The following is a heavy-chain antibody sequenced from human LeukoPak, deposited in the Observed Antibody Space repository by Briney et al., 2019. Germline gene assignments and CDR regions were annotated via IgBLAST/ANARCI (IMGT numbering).Heavy chain of an antibody. J-gene: IGHJ6*02. Sequence: GGSLRLSCAASGFTFGSYSMNWVRQAPGKGLEWVSSISSSSSYIYYADSVKGRFTISRDNAKNSLYLQMNSLRAEDTAVYYCARERVKYITIFGVVNLTLYYYYGMDVWGQGTTVTVSS. CDR3: ARERVKYITIFGVVNLTLYYYYGMDV. CDR2: ISSSSSYI. CDR1: GFTFGSYS. V-gene: IGHV3-21*01. D-gene: IGHD3-3*01.